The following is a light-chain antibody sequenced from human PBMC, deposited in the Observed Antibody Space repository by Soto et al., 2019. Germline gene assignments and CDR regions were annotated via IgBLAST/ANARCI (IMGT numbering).Light chain of an antibody. Sequence: MTQSPATLSASPGDRATLSCRASQSISNHLTWYQQKPGKAPKLLIFAASSLQSGIPSRFSGSRSGTDFTLTISSLQPEDFAIYYCQQSYSSPPTFGQGTKVDIK. CDR1: QSISNH. V-gene: IGKV1-39*01. CDR3: QQSYSSPPT. CDR2: AAS. J-gene: IGKJ1*01.